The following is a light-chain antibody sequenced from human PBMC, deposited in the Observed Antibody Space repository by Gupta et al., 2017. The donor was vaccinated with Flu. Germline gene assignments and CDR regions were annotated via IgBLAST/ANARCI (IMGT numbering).Light chain of an antibody. CDR1: QSLNYN. J-gene: IGKJ2*01. CDR3: QCYHTWTLAHN. V-gene: IGKV3-15*01. Sequence: LLMPQSPATLSVSPGERATLSCRASQSLNYNLAWYQQKPGQAPRLLIYDASARATGVPARFSVSGSGTEFKLTISSLQSEDVAPEYCQCYHTWTLAHNFGQGTELEIK. CDR2: DAS.